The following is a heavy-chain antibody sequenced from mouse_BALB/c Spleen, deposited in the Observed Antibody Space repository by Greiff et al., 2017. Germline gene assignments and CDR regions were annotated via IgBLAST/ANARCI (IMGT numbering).Heavy chain of an antibody. CDR1: GFTFSSYT. D-gene: IGHD2-4*01. CDR2: ISNGGGST. J-gene: IGHJ3*01. V-gene: IGHV5-12-2*01. Sequence: EVHLVESGGGLVQPGGSLKLSCAASGFTFSSYTMSWVRQTPEKRLEWVAYISNGGGSTYYPDTVKGRFTISRDNAKNTLYLQMSSLKSEDTAMYYCARGDYGFAYWGQGTLVTVSA. CDR3: ARGDYGFAY.